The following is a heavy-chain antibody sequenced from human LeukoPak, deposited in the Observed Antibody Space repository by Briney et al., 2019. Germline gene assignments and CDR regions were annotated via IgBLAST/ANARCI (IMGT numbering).Heavy chain of an antibody. J-gene: IGHJ4*02. D-gene: IGHD3-22*01. CDR3: AREEITMIVVAPRTYFDY. Sequence: GASVKVSCKASGYTFTSYDINWVRQATGQGLEWMGWMNPNSGNTGYAQKFQGRVTMTRNTSISTAYMELSSLRSEDTAVYYCAREEITMIVVAPRTYFDYWGQGTLVTVSS. CDR1: GYTFTSYD. V-gene: IGHV1-8*01. CDR2: MNPNSGNT.